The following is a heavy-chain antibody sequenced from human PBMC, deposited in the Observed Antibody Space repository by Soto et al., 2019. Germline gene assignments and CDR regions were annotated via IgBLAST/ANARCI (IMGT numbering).Heavy chain of an antibody. CDR2: IYHSGST. J-gene: IGHJ6*03. Sequence: KPSETLSLTCAVSSGSISSSNWWSWVRQPPGKGLEWIGEIYHSGSTNYNPSLKSRVTISVDKSKNQFSLKLSSVTAADTAVYYCARVLHDYGSGSEKIDRNYYMDVWGKGTTVTVSS. CDR3: ARVLHDYGSGSEKIDRNYYMDV. V-gene: IGHV4-4*02. D-gene: IGHD3-10*01. CDR1: SGSISSSNW.